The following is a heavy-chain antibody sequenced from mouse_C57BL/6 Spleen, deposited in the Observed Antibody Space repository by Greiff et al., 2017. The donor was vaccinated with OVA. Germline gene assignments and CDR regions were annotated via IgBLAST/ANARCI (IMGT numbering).Heavy chain of an antibody. Sequence: QVPLKESGPGILQSSQTLSLTCSFSGFSLSTSGMGVIWIRPPSGMGLEWLALIYCDADTRYTPSLKSRLTISTDTSRNQLFLKITSVETADTATYYCARSNSNYGYFDDWGTGTTVTVSA. CDR1: GFSLSTSGMG. CDR2: IYCDADT. V-gene: IGHV8-12*01. J-gene: IGHJ1*03. D-gene: IGHD2-5*01. CDR3: ARSNSNYGYFDD.